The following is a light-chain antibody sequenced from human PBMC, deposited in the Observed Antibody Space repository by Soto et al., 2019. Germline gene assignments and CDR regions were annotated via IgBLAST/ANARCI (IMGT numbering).Light chain of an antibody. CDR1: SSDVGGYNY. CDR2: DVN. V-gene: IGLV2-14*01. J-gene: IGLJ2*01. Sequence: QSALTQPASVSGSPGQSITISCTGTSSDVGGYNYVSWYQQHPGKAPKLMIFDVNNRPSGVSNRFSGSKSGTSASLAISGLRSEDEADYYCAAWDDSLSVVFGGGTKVTVL. CDR3: AAWDDSLSVV.